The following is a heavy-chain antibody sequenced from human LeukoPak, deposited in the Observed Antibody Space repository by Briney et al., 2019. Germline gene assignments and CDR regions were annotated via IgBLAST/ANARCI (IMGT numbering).Heavy chain of an antibody. CDR3: ARQGRGYGGNSDY. D-gene: IGHD4-23*01. V-gene: IGHV4-59*08. CDR1: GGSISSYY. CDR2: IYYSGST. J-gene: IGHJ4*02. Sequence: SETLSLTCTVSGGSISSYYWTWIRQPPGKVLEWIGYIYYSGSTNYNPSLTSRVTISVDTSKNQFSLKLSSVTAADTAVYYCARQGRGYGGNSDYWGQGTLVTVSS.